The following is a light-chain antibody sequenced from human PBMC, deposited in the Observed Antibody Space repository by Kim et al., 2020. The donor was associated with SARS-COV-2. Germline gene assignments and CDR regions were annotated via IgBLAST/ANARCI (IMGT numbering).Light chain of an antibody. CDR2: RAS. CDR3: KQYETYWT. J-gene: IGKJ1*01. CDR1: QTINRW. Sequence: DIQMTQSPSTLTASVGDRVIITCRASQTINRWLAWYQQKPGQAPKLLIYRASILESGVPSRFSGSGSGTHFTLTISNLQPDDSAIYYCKQYETYWTFGPGTKVDIK. V-gene: IGKV1-5*03.